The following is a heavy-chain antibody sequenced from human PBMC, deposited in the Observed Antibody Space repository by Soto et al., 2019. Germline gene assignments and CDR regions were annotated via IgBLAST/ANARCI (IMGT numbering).Heavy chain of an antibody. CDR2: ISGSGGST. CDR3: AKDRRLLAARPRGPFDY. D-gene: IGHD6-6*01. CDR1: GFTFSSYA. Sequence: GGSLRLSCAASGFTFSSYAMSWVRQAPGKGLEWVSAISGSGGSTYYADSVKGRFTISRDNSKNTLYLQMNSLRAEDTAVYYCAKDRRLLAARPRGPFDYWGQGTLVTVSS. V-gene: IGHV3-23*01. J-gene: IGHJ4*02.